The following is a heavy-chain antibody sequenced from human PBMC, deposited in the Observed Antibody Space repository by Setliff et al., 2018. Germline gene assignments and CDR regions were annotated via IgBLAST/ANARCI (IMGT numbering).Heavy chain of an antibody. J-gene: IGHJ6*02. Sequence: SETLSLTCTVSGGSISSYYWSWIRQPPGKGLEWIGYIYYSGSTNHNPSLQSRVTISVDTSKNQFSLKLSSVTAADTAVYYCARDEGRSYFYGMDVWGQGTTVTVSS. CDR3: ARDEGRSYFYGMDV. CDR2: IYYSGST. CDR1: GGSISSYY. V-gene: IGHV4-59*01.